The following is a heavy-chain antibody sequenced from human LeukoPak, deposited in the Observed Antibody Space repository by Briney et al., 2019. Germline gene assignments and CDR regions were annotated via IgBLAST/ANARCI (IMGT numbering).Heavy chain of an antibody. CDR3: ARSSIVVVSILDY. D-gene: IGHD2-2*01. CDR1: GFPFSSYA. V-gene: IGHV3-64*01. CDR2: ISSNGGST. J-gene: IGHJ4*02. Sequence: PGGSLRLSCAASGFPFSSYAMHWVRQAPGKGLEYVSAISSNGGSTSYANSVKGRFTISRDNSKNTLYLQMGSVRAEDMAVYYCARSSIVVVSILDYWGQGTLVTVSS.